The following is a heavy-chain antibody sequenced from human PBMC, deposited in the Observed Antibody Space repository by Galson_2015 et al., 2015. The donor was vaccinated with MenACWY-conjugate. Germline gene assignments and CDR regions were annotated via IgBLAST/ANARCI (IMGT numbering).Heavy chain of an antibody. CDR1: GFTFSSYA. CDR3: VKDYPLIAVAGTFWFDP. V-gene: IGHV3-64D*06. CDR2: ISSNGGST. J-gene: IGHJ5*02. Sequence: SLRLSCAASGFTFSSYAMHWVRQAPGKGLEYVSAISSNGGSTYYADSVKGRFTISRDNSKNTLYLQMSSLRAEDTAVYYCVKDYPLIAVAGTFWFDPWGQGPRSPSPQ. D-gene: IGHD6-19*01.